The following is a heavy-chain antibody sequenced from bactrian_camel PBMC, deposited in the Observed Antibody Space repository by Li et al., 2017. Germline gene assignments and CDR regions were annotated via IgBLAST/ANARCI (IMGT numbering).Heavy chain of an antibody. V-gene: IGHV3S53*01. D-gene: IGHD2*01. CDR1: AEHYRTCS. Sequence: HVQLVESGGGLVQIGGSLRLSCKVSAEHYRTCSMGWYRQAPGKERRLVSAIRSDGSTWYRDSVQGRFTISQDNSKNTVTAYLQMDSLQAEDTAMYYCAAVPLRPTRTLDSSYWFNWGQGTQVTVS. J-gene: IGHJ4*01. CDR2: IRSDGST. CDR3: AAVPLRPTRTLDSSYWFN.